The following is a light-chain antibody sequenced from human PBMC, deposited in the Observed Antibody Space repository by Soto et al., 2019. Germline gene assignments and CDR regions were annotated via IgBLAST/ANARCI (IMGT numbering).Light chain of an antibody. J-gene: IGKJ1*01. CDR3: QQYNSYS. Sequence: DIQMTQSPSSLSASVGDRFTITCRASQTISDYLNWYQQKPGKAPSLLIYAASSLQSGVPSRFSGSGSGTEFTLTISNLQPDDFATYYCQQYNSYSFGQGTKVDIK. CDR2: AAS. V-gene: IGKV1-17*02. CDR1: QTISDY.